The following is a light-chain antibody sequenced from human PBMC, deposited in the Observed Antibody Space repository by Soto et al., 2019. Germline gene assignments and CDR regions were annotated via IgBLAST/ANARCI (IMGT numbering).Light chain of an antibody. V-gene: IGKV1-39*01. CDR1: QSISSY. Sequence: DIQMTQSPSSLSTSVGDRVTITSRASQSISSYLNWYQQKPGKAPKLLIYAASSLQSGVPSRFSGSGSGTDFTLTISSLQPEEFATYYCQQSYSTPVTVGQGTKVDIK. CDR3: QQSYSTPVT. CDR2: AAS. J-gene: IGKJ1*01.